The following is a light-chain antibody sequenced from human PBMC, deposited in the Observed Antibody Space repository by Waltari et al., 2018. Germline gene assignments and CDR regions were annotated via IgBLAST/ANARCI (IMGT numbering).Light chain of an antibody. V-gene: IGKV3-20*01. CDR3: QQYGSSPYT. J-gene: IGKJ2*01. Sequence: IVLTQSPGTLSLSPVERATLSCRASQSVSSNYLTWYQQKPGQAPMLLIYGASSRATGIPDRFSGSGSGTDFTLTISRLEPEDFAVYYCQQYGSSPYTFGQGTKLEIK. CDR2: GAS. CDR1: QSVSSNY.